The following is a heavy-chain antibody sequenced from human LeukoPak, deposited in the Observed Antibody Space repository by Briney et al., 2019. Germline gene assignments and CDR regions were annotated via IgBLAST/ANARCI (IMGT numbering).Heavy chain of an antibody. CDR3: ARRTRWELLPHDY. CDR2: IYYTGST. D-gene: IGHD1-26*01. CDR1: GGSISSYY. Sequence: SETLSLTCTVSGGSISSYYWSWIRQPPGKGLEWIGSIYYTGSTYYNPSLKSRVTISVDTSKNQFSLKLSSVTAADTAVYYCARRTRWELLPHDYWGQGTLVTVSS. J-gene: IGHJ4*02. V-gene: IGHV4-59*05.